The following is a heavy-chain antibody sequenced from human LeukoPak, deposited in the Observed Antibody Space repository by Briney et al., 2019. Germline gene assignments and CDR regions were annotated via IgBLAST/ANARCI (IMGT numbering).Heavy chain of an antibody. Sequence: GASVKVSCKASGGTFSSYAISWVRQAPGQGLEWMGGIIPIFGTANYAQKFQGRVTMTRDMSTSTVYMELSSLRSEDTAVYYCARDRGGSYRLPFDYWGQGTLVTVSS. CDR3: ARDRGGSYRLPFDY. CDR1: GGTFSSYA. J-gene: IGHJ4*02. CDR2: IIPIFGTA. V-gene: IGHV1-69*05. D-gene: IGHD3-16*02.